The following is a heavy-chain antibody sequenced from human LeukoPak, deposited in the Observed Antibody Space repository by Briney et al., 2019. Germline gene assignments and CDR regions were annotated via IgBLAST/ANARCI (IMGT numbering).Heavy chain of an antibody. D-gene: IGHD4-23*01. CDR2: ISAYNGNT. CDR1: GYTFTSYG. CDR3: ARMIGGFSYGGWYYFDY. V-gene: IGHV1-18*01. Sequence: ASVKVSCKASGYTFTSYGISWVRQAPGQGLEWMGWISAYNGNTNYAQKLQGRVTMTTDTSTSTAYMGLRSLRSDDTAVYYCARMIGGFSYGGWYYFDYWGQGTLVTVSS. J-gene: IGHJ4*02.